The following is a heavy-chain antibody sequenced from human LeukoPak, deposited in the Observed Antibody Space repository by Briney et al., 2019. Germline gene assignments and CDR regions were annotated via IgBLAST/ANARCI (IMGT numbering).Heavy chain of an antibody. Sequence: ASVKVSCKASGYTFTGYYMHWVRQAPGQGLEWMGWINPNSGGTNYAQKFQGRVTMTRDTSISTAYMELSRLRSDDTAVYYCARSKGYYGSGIPLMDVWGKGTTVTISS. J-gene: IGHJ6*04. V-gene: IGHV1-2*02. CDR2: INPNSGGT. D-gene: IGHD3-10*01. CDR3: ARSKGYYGSGIPLMDV. CDR1: GYTFTGYY.